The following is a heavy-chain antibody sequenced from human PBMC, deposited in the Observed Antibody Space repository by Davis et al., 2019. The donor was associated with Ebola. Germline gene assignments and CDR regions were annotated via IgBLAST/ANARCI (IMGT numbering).Heavy chain of an antibody. CDR1: GFTFSSYS. Sequence: GESLKISCAASGFTFSSYSMNWVRQAPGKGLEWVSSISSSSSYIYYADSVKGRFTISRDNAKNSLYLQMNSLRAEDTAVYYCAREGRQQLFKPPYWYYYGMDVWGQGTTVTVSS. V-gene: IGHV3-21*04. D-gene: IGHD6-13*01. J-gene: IGHJ6*02. CDR2: ISSSSSYI. CDR3: AREGRQQLFKPPYWYYYGMDV.